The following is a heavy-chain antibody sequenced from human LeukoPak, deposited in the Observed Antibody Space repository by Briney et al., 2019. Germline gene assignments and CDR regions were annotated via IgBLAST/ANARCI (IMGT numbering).Heavy chain of an antibody. Sequence: SVKVSCKASGGTFSSYAISWVRQAPGQGLEWMGRIIPIFGTANYAQKFQGRVTITTDESTSTAYMELSSLRSEDTAVYYCARDRRVVPAAQSGAFDIWGQGTMVTVSS. CDR2: IIPIFGTA. D-gene: IGHD2-2*01. J-gene: IGHJ3*02. CDR3: ARDRRVVPAAQSGAFDI. CDR1: GGTFSSYA. V-gene: IGHV1-69*05.